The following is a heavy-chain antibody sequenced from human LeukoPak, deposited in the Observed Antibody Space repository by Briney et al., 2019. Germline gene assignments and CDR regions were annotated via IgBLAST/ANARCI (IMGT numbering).Heavy chain of an antibody. CDR2: INPNSGGT. Sequence: ASVKVSCKASGYTFTGYYMHWVRQAPGQGLEWVGRINPNSGGTNYAQKFQGRVTMTRDTSISTAYMELSRLRSDDTAVYYCARVGIAAGGYYYYYMDVWGKGTTVTVSS. CDR3: ARVGIAAGGYYYYYMDV. V-gene: IGHV1-2*06. J-gene: IGHJ6*03. CDR1: GYTFTGYY. D-gene: IGHD6-13*01.